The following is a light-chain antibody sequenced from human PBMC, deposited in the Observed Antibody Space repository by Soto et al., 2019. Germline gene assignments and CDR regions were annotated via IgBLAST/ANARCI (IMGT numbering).Light chain of an antibody. Sequence: VLTQPPSVSVAPGKTARITCGGNNIGSKRVHWYQQKSGQAPVLVIYYDTDRPSGIPERFSGSNSGNTATLTISRVEAGDEADYYCQMWDISSDHPVFGGGTKVTVL. CDR1: NIGSKR. J-gene: IGLJ2*01. CDR3: QMWDISSDHPV. V-gene: IGLV3-21*04. CDR2: YDT.